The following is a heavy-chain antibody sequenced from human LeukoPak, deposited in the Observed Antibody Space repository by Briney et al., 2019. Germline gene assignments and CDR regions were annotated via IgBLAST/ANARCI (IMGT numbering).Heavy chain of an antibody. V-gene: IGHV3-30-3*01. CDR1: GFTVSSSY. CDR3: ARDPRYSGSYGDY. Sequence: HPGGSLRLSCAASGFTVSSSYMSWVRQAPGKGLEWVAVISYDGSNKYYADSVKGRFTISRDNSKNTLYLQMNSLRAEDTAVYYCARDPRYSGSYGDYWGQGTLVTVSS. J-gene: IGHJ4*02. CDR2: ISYDGSNK. D-gene: IGHD1-26*01.